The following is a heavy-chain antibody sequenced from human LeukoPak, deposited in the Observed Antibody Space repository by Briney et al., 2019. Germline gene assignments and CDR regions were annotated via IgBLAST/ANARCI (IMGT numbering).Heavy chain of an antibody. Sequence: GASVKVSCKASGYTFTSYGISWVRQAPGQGLEWMGWVSTHNGYTKYAQKFQGRVTMTTDTSTSTAYMELGSLRSDDKAVYYCARGLGIISCCESLNWFDPWGQGTLVSVSS. CDR3: ARGLGIISCCESLNWFDP. V-gene: IGHV1-18*01. J-gene: IGHJ5*02. CDR1: GYTFTSYG. D-gene: IGHD3-16*01. CDR2: VSTHNGYT.